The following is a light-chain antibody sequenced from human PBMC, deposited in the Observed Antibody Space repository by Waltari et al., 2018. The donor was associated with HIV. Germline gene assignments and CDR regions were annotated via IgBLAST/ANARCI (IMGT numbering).Light chain of an antibody. Sequence: QSVLTQPPSAFGTPGQRVTISCSGSSSNIGSNYVSWYQQLPGTAPKLLIYRTNQRPSGVPDRFSGSKSGTSASLAITGLRSEDEADYYCAAWDDGLSGPVFGGGTKLTVL. V-gene: IGLV1-47*01. J-gene: IGLJ3*02. CDR3: AAWDDGLSGPV. CDR2: RTN. CDR1: SSNIGSNY.